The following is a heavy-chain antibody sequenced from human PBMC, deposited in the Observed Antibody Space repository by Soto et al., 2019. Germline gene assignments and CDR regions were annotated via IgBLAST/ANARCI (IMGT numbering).Heavy chain of an antibody. Sequence: GGSLRLSCAASGFTVSSNYMSWVRQAPGKGLEWVSVIYSGGSTYYADSVKGRFTISRDNSKNTLYLQMNSLRAEDTAVYYCARDSPTVTTSYPAGRGYYMDVWGKGTTVTVSS. V-gene: IGHV3-66*01. CDR3: ARDSPTVTTSYPAGRGYYMDV. CDR2: IYSGGST. J-gene: IGHJ6*03. D-gene: IGHD4-4*01. CDR1: GFTVSSNY.